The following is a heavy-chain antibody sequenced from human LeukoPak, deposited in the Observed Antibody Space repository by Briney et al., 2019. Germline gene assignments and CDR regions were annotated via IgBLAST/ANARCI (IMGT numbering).Heavy chain of an antibody. D-gene: IGHD2-2*01. Sequence: ASVKVSCKASGGTFSSYAISWVRQAPGQGLEWMGGIIPIFGTANYAQKFQGRVTITADESHSTAYMELSSLRSEDTAVYYCARDLRTLWDIVVVPAAAWGQGTLVTVSS. J-gene: IGHJ5*02. V-gene: IGHV1-69*13. CDR1: GGTFSSYA. CDR3: ARDLRTLWDIVVVPAAA. CDR2: IIPIFGTA.